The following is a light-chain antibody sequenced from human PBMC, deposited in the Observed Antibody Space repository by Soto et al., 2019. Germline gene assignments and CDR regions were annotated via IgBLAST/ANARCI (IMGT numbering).Light chain of an antibody. CDR2: EVT. V-gene: IGLV2-8*01. CDR3: SSYAGSNQAVV. J-gene: IGLJ2*01. CDR1: SSDVGGYNY. Sequence: QSALTQPPSASGSPGQSVTISCIGTSSDVGGYNYVSWYQQHPGKAPKLMIYEVTKRPSGVPDRFSGSKSGNTASLTVSGLQAEDEAVYYCSSYAGSNQAVVFGGGTKVTVL.